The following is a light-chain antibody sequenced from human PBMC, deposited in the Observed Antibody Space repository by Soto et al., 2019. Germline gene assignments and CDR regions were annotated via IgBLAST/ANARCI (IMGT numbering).Light chain of an antibody. V-gene: IGKV3-15*01. Sequence: EIVMTQSPATLSVSPGERATLSCRASQSVSSNLAWYQQKPGQAPRLLIYGASTRATGIPARFSGSGSGTEFTLTISSLQSEDLAVYYCQQYNNWPPPLTVGGGTKVEIK. CDR1: QSVSSN. CDR2: GAS. J-gene: IGKJ4*01. CDR3: QQYNNWPPPLT.